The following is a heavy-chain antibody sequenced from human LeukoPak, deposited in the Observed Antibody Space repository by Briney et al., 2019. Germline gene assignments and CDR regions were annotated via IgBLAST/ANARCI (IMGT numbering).Heavy chain of an antibody. CDR3: AKGPRGDYVRGQWFDP. Sequence: GGSLRLSCAASGLTFNNYAMSWVRQAPGKGLEWVSGISGSGGSTYYADSVKGRFTISRDNSKNTLYLQMNSLRAEDTAVYYCAKGPRGDYVRGQWFDPWGQGTLVIVSS. CDR2: ISGSGGST. CDR1: GLTFNNYA. D-gene: IGHD4-17*01. V-gene: IGHV3-23*01. J-gene: IGHJ5*02.